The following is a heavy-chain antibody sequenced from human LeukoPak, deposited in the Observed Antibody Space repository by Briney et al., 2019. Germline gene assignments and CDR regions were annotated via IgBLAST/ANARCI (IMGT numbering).Heavy chain of an antibody. V-gene: IGHV3-15*07. CDR1: GFSFXXXX. J-gene: IGHJ6*02. D-gene: IGHD3-10*01. CDR2: VKSXXDGGXX. CDR3: TLSGLWSGGIMAV. Sequence: GGSLRLSCTASGFSFXXXXMNXXXHVPXXXXXXXXXVKSXXDGGXXXXXVXXXXRFTISRDDXXNTLXLQMNSLKTEDTAMXYCTLSGLWSGGIMAVWGRGTAVTVSS.